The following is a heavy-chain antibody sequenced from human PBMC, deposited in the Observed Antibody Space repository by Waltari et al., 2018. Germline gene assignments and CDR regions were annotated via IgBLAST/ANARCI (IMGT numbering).Heavy chain of an antibody. V-gene: IGHV3-30*04. CDR1: GLSCSSQA. D-gene: IGHD3-9*01. CDR2: IAEDGSNK. J-gene: IGHJ4*02. Sequence: QVQLVESGGGGVQHGGSLRLSWAASGLSCSSQAGRWVRQAPGKGLEWVAVIAEDGSNKFNADSVKGRFTISRDNSKSTLYLQMNSLRVEDTALYYCARSLRFFDCPDGYWGQGTLVTVSS. CDR3: ARSLRFFDCPDGY.